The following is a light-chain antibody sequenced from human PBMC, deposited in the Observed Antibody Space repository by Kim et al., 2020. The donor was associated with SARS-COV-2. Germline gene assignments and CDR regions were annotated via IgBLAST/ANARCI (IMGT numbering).Light chain of an antibody. CDR3: CSYAGSSVLVL. CDR2: EVT. V-gene: IGLV2-23*02. Sequence: QSITISCTGTTSNIGFYNLVSWYQQFPGKAPKLILYEVTKRPSGVSNRFSGSQSGNTASLTISGLQAEDEAYYHCCSYAGSSVLVLFGGGTQLTVL. J-gene: IGLJ2*01. CDR1: TSNIGFYNL.